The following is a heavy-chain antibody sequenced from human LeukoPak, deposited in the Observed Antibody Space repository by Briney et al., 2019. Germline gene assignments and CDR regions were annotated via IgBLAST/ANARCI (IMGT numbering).Heavy chain of an antibody. Sequence: GGPLRLSCAASGFTFSSYWMHWVRQAPGKGLVWVSRIKSDGSSTTYADSVKGRFTISRDNAKNTLYLQMNSLRAEDTAVYYCARGGAAAGIHNCFDPWGQGTLVTVSS. D-gene: IGHD6-13*01. CDR1: GFTFSSYW. J-gene: IGHJ5*02. V-gene: IGHV3-74*01. CDR2: IKSDGSST. CDR3: ARGGAAAGIHNCFDP.